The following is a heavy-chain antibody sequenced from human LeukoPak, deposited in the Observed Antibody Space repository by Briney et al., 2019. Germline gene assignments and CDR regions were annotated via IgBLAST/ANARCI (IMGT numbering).Heavy chain of an antibody. J-gene: IGHJ3*02. CDR1: GGSISSYY. V-gene: IGHV4-59*08. CDR3: AREYSSSSGRRAFDI. CDR2: IYYSGNT. D-gene: IGHD6-6*01. Sequence: SETLSLTCTVSGGSISSYYWSWIRQPPGKGLEWIGYIYYSGNTNYNPSLKSRLTISIDTSENQFSLKLSSVTAADTAVYYCAREYSSSSGRRAFDIWGQGTMVTVSS.